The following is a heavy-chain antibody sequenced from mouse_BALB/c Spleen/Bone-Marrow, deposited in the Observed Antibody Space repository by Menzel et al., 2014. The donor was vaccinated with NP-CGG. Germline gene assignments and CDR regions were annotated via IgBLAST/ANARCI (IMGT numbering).Heavy chain of an antibody. D-gene: IGHD1-2*01. V-gene: IGHV1-7*01. J-gene: IGHJ3*01. CDR1: GYTFTVYW. CDR3: ALTTATPFAY. CDR2: INPSTAYT. Sequence: QVHVKQSGAELAKPGASVKMSCKASGYTFTVYWIHWVKQRPGQGLEWIGYINPSTAYTEYNQKFKDKATLTADKSSTTAYMQLSSLTSEDSAVYYCALTTATPFAYWGQGTLATVS.